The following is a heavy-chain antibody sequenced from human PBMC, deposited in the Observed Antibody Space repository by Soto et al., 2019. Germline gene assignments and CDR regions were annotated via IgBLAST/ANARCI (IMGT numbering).Heavy chain of an antibody. Sequence: ASVKVSCKASGYTFNTYIIIWVRQAPGQGLEWMGWINAGKGNTKYAQKFQGRVTLTRDISASTAYMELSSLSSEDTAVYYCARAGDDCSTTSCYMIDYWGQGTLVTVSS. V-gene: IGHV1-3*01. D-gene: IGHD2-2*01. CDR3: ARAGDDCSTTSCYMIDY. CDR2: INAGKGNT. CDR1: GYTFNTYI. J-gene: IGHJ4*02.